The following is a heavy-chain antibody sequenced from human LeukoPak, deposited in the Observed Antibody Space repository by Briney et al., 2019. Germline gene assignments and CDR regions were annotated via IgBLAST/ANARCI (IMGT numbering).Heavy chain of an antibody. J-gene: IGHJ3*02. CDR1: GGSISRSTYY. V-gene: IGHV4-39*02. CDR2: IYYSGST. CDR3: ARDLNHELGMAFDI. Sequence: PSETLSLTCTVSGGSISRSTYYWVWIRQPPGKGLEWIGSIYYSGSTYYNPSLKSRVTISVDTSKNQFSLQLNSVTPEDTAVYYCARDLNHELGMAFDIWGQGTMVTVSS. D-gene: IGHD1-14*01.